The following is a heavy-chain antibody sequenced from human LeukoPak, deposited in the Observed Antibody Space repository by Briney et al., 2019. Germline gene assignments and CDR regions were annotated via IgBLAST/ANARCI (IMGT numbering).Heavy chain of an antibody. CDR3: ARGSGLTGAFGEWDY. CDR2: IYYSGST. V-gene: IGHV4-31*03. Sequence: SETLSLTCTVSGGSISSGGYYWSWIRQHPGKGLEWIGYIYYSGSTYYNPSLKSRVTISVDTSKNQFSLKLSSVTAADTAVYYCARGSGLTGAFGEWDYWGQGTLVTVSS. CDR1: GGSISSGGYY. J-gene: IGHJ4*02. D-gene: IGHD7-27*01.